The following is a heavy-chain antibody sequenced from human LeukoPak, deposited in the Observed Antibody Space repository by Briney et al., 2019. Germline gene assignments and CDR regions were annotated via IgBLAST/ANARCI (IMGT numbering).Heavy chain of an antibody. CDR2: MNPNSGGT. D-gene: IGHD6-19*01. CDR1: GYTFTGYY. Sequence: GASVKVSCEASGYTFTGYYMHWVRQAPGQGLEWMGWMNPNSGGTKYAQTFQGRVTLTRDTSISTAYLELSSLTSDDTAVYFCARQGSNSSGWYPVDDWGQGTLVTVSS. J-gene: IGHJ4*02. V-gene: IGHV1-2*02. CDR3: ARQGSNSSGWYPVDD.